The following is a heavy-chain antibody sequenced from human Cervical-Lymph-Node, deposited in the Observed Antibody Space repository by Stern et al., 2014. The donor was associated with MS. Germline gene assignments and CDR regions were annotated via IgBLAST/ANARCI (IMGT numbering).Heavy chain of an antibody. J-gene: IGHJ4*02. D-gene: IGHD5-12*01. V-gene: IGHV4-59*08. CDR3: ATFFRSGSSYYFDY. Sequence: QVQLMESGPGLVKPSETLSLTCSVSGGSIRNYYWRWIRQPPGKGLEWIGYIYYSGSTNSNPSLKGRVSMSVAPSKTLLPLKLSSVTAADTAVYYCATFFRSGSSYYFDYWGQGTLVTVAS. CDR2: IYYSGST. CDR1: GGSIRNYY.